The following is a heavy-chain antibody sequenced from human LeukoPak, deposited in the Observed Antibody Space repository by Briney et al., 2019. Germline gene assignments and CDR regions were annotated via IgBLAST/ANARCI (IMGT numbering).Heavy chain of an antibody. CDR1: GGSISSYY. Sequence: PSETLSLTCAVSGGSISSYYWSWIRQPPGKGLEWLGYIYYSGSTNYHPSLKSRVPISVDTSKNQFSLKLSSVTAADTAVYYCARAGRWVRELFDYWGQGTLVTVSS. J-gene: IGHJ4*02. D-gene: IGHD3-10*01. CDR3: ARAGRWVRELFDY. V-gene: IGHV4-59*01. CDR2: IYYSGST.